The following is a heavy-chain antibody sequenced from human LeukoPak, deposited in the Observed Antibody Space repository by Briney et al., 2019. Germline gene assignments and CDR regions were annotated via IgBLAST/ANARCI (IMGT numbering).Heavy chain of an antibody. Sequence: ASVKVSCKVSGYTLTELSMHWVRQAPGKGLEWMGGFDPEVGETIHAQNYQGRVTMTEDTSTDTAYMELSILRSEDTAVYYCASGIAAAGGFGYWGQGTLVTVSS. V-gene: IGHV1-24*01. CDR1: GYTLTELS. J-gene: IGHJ4*02. CDR2: FDPEVGET. CDR3: ASGIAAAGGFGY. D-gene: IGHD6-13*01.